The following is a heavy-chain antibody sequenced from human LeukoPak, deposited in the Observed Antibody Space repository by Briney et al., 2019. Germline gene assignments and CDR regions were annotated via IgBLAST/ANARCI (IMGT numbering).Heavy chain of an antibody. Sequence: GASLRLSCAASGFTFSDYYMSWIRQAPGKGLEWVSYISSSGSTIYYADSVKGRFIISRDNAKNSLYLQMNSLRAEDTAVYYCERDVGIAAVAYWGQGTLVTVSS. CDR3: ERDVGIAAVAY. J-gene: IGHJ4*02. CDR2: ISSSGSTI. V-gene: IGHV3-11*04. D-gene: IGHD6-13*01. CDR1: GFTFSDYY.